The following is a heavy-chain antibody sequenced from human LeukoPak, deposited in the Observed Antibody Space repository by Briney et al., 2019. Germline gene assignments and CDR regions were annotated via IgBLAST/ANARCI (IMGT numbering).Heavy chain of an antibody. CDR1: GGSISSRNW. Sequence: PSETLSLTCAVSGGSISSRNWWSWVRQPPGKGLEWIGEIYHSGSTNYNPSLKTRVTISVDKSKNQFSLKLSSVTAADTAVYYCARYGSGSYYYWFDPWGQGTLVTVSS. CDR2: IYHSGST. J-gene: IGHJ5*02. CDR3: ARYGSGSYYYWFDP. D-gene: IGHD3-10*01. V-gene: IGHV4-4*02.